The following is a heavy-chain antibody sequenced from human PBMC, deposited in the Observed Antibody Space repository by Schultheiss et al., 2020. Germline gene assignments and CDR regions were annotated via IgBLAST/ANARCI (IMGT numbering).Heavy chain of an antibody. CDR2: ISSSSSYI. Sequence: WGSLRLSCAASGFIVSSYGMHWVRQAPGKGLEWVSSISSSSSYIYYADSVKGRFTISRDNAKNSLYLQMNSLRAEDTAVYYCARESSGWVTDAFDIWGQGTMVTVSS. J-gene: IGHJ3*02. D-gene: IGHD6-19*01. CDR3: ARESSGWVTDAFDI. CDR1: GFIVSSYG. V-gene: IGHV3-21*01.